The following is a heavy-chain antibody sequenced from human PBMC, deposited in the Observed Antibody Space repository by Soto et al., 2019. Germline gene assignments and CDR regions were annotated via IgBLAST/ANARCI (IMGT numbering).Heavy chain of an antibody. CDR1: GGSVSSGSYY. CDR2: IYYSGST. Sequence: QVQLQESGPGLVKPSETLSLTCTVSGGSVSSGSYYWSWIRQPPGKGLEWIGYIYYSGSTNYNPSXKXXVTISVDTSKNQSSLKLSSVTAADTAVYYCAGPDYWGQGTLVTVSS. J-gene: IGHJ4*02. V-gene: IGHV4-61*01. CDR3: AGPDY.